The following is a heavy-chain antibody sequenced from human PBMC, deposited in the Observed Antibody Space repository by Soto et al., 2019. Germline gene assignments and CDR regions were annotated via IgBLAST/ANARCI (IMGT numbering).Heavy chain of an antibody. D-gene: IGHD1-1*01. CDR3: ARGWRFDP. CDR1: GGSFSGYQ. CDR2: INHSGTT. J-gene: IGHJ5*02. Sequence: SETLSLTCGVYGGSFSGYQWNWIRQSPGQGLEWIGEINHSGTTKYNPSLESRINLSVDTSKKQFSLKMFSVTAADTAIYYCARGWRFDPWGQGSQVTVSS. V-gene: IGHV4-34*01.